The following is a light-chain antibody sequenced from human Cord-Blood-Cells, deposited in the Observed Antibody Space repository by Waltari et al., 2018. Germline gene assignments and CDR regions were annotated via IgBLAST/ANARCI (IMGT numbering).Light chain of an antibody. V-gene: IGLV2-14*01. J-gene: IGLJ1*01. Sequence: QSALTQPASVSGSPGQSIPISCTGTSSDVGGYNYVSWYQQPPGKAPKLMIYEVSNRPSGVSNRFSGSKSGNTASLTISGLQAEDEADYYCSSYTSSSTLVFGTGTKVTVL. CDR1: SSDVGGYNY. CDR2: EVS. CDR3: SSYTSSSTLV.